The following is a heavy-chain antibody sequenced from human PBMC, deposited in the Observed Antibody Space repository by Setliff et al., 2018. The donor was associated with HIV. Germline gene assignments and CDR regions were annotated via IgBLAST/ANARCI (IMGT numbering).Heavy chain of an antibody. D-gene: IGHD2-8*01. J-gene: IGHJ6*03. CDR3: AGEIAPAARLPNVGGPPPPGYYHYMDV. V-gene: IGHV4-39*07. CDR1: RGSISSTSHY. Sequence: SETLSLTCIVSRGSISSTSHYWGWVRQSPGRRLAWIGSIYYSGRTYYNPSLTSRVTMSVDTSTNQFSLDLTSVTAADTAVYFCAGEIAPAARLPNVGGPPPPGYYHYMDVWGKGTTVTVSS. CDR2: IYYSGRT.